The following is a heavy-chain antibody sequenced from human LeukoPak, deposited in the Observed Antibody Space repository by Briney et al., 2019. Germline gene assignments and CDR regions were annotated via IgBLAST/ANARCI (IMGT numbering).Heavy chain of an antibody. V-gene: IGHV4-39*01. CDR2: VYYSGST. CDR3: ARASFNVVFGNWFDP. J-gene: IGHJ5*02. CDR1: SGSIGSSSNY. D-gene: IGHD2-8*01. Sequence: PSETLSLTCTVSSGSIGSSSNYWGWIRQAPGKGLEWIGNVYYSGSTFYNPSLKSRLTISVDTSKNQFSLKLRSVTAADTAIYYCARASFNVVFGNWFDPWGQGTLVTVSS.